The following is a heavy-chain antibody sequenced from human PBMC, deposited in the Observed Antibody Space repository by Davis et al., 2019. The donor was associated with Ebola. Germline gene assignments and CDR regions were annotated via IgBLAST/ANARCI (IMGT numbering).Heavy chain of an antibody. CDR1: GGSISSSSYY. CDR2: IYYSGSA. V-gene: IGHV4-61*05. CDR3: AERGGSV. J-gene: IGHJ4*02. Sequence: PSETLSLTCTVSGGSISSSSYYWGWIRQPPGKGLEWIGYIYYSGSAYYNSSLNSRVTISVDTSKNQFSLKLSSVTVADTAMYYCAERGGSVWGQGTLVTVSS. D-gene: IGHD3-16*01.